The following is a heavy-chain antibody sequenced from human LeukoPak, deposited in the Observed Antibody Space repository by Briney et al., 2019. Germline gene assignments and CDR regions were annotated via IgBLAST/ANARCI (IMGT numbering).Heavy chain of an antibody. V-gene: IGHV4-39*07. Sequence: SETLSLTCTVSGGSISSSSYYWGWIRQPPGKGLEWIGSIYYSGSTYYNPSLKSRVTISVDTSKNQFSLKLSSVTAADTAVYYCARDGRGSYSSRAFDIWGQGTMVTVSS. D-gene: IGHD1-26*01. CDR2: IYYSGST. J-gene: IGHJ3*02. CDR1: GGSISSSSYY. CDR3: ARDGRGSYSSRAFDI.